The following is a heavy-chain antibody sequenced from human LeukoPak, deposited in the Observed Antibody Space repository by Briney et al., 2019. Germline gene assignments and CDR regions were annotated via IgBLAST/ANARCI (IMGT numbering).Heavy chain of an antibody. CDR2: ISSGSNTI. D-gene: IGHD1-26*01. CDR3: TVGASHS. CDR1: GFTFISYS. Sequence: GGSLRLSCAASGFTFISYSLNWVRQAPGKGLEWISYISSGSNTIYYADSVKGRFTISRDNAKNSLHLQMSSLRAEDTAVYYCTVGASHSWGQGTLVTVSS. J-gene: IGHJ4*02. V-gene: IGHV3-48*01.